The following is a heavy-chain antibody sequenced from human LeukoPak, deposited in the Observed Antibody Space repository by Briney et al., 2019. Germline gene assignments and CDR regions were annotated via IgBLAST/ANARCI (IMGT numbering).Heavy chain of an antibody. CDR3: ARQEARGYLYEGLDY. V-gene: IGHV3-30*03. D-gene: IGHD3-22*01. Sequence: GGSLRLSCVASGFSFNTYAIHWVRQAPGKGLEWVALISYNGGRKEYAESVKGRFTIDRDNSKNTVLLQMNSLRPDDTAIYSCARQEARGYLYEGLDYWGQGTLVTVSS. CDR2: ISYNGGRK. J-gene: IGHJ4*02. CDR1: GFSFNTYA.